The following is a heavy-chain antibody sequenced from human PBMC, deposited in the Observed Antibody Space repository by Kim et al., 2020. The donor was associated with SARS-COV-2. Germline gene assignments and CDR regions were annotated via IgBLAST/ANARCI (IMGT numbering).Heavy chain of an antibody. J-gene: IGHJ3*01. CDR1: GDSIRSSSYY. V-gene: IGHV4-39*01. CDR2: IYYTGDT. CDR3: ARHVGSGTYFDAFDF. D-gene: IGHD3-10*01. Sequence: SETLSLTCTVSGDSIRSSSYYWGWIRQPPGKGLEWIGTIYYTGDTYYNPSLKSRVTISVDSSKDQFSQKLTSVTAADTAVYYCARHVGSGTYFDAFDFWGQGTMVSVSS.